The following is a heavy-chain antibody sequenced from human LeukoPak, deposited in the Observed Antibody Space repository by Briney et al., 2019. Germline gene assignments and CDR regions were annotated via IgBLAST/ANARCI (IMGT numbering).Heavy chain of an antibody. CDR3: ARDSSFSDWLFFDYYYGMDV. V-gene: IGHV4-4*07. CDR2: IQISGNT. J-gene: IGHJ6*02. CDR1: GGSISSYY. D-gene: IGHD3/OR15-3a*01. Sequence: SETLSLTCTVSGGSISSYYCSWIRQPAGKGLEWIGRIQISGNTNYNPSLKSRATMSVDTSKNQFSLKLTSVTAADTAVYYCARDSSFSDWLFFDYYYGMDVWGQGTTVTVSS.